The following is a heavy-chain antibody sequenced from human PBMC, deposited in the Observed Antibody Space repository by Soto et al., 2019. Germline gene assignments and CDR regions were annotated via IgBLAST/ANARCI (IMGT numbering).Heavy chain of an antibody. V-gene: IGHV4-30-4*01. CDR2: IYYSGST. CDR1: GGSISSGGYY. J-gene: IGHJ5*02. CDR3: ARGFTIFGVVIYNWFDP. D-gene: IGHD3-3*01. Sequence: PSETLSLTCAVSGGSISSGGYYWSWIRQPPGKGLEWIGYIYYSGSTYYDPSLKSRVTISVDTSKNQFSLKLSSVTAADTAVYYCARGFTIFGVVIYNWFDPWGQGTLVTVSS.